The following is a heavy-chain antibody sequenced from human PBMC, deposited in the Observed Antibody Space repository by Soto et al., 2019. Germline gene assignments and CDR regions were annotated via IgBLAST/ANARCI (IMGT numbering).Heavy chain of an antibody. V-gene: IGHV1-24*01. D-gene: IGHD3-22*01. CDR2: FDPEDGET. Sequence: GASVKVSCKVSGYTLTELSMHWVRQAPGKGLEWMGGFDPEDGETIYAQKFQGRVTMTEDTSTDTAYMELSSLRSEDTAVYYCATRGAIYDSSGNDAFDIWGQGTMVTVSS. J-gene: IGHJ3*02. CDR1: GYTLTELS. CDR3: ATRGAIYDSSGNDAFDI.